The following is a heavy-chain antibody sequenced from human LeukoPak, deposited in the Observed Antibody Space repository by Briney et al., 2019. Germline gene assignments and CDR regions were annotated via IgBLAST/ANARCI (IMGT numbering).Heavy chain of an antibody. CDR2: ISAYTGNR. J-gene: IGHJ3*02. CDR1: GYTFTSYG. CDR3: ARDRYNYGPDAFDI. D-gene: IGHD5-18*01. V-gene: IGHV1-18*01. Sequence: ASVKVSCKASGYTFTSYGISWVRQAPGQGLEWMGWISAYTGNRNYAQKLQDRVTMTTDTSTSTAYMELRSLRSDDTAVYYCARDRYNYGPDAFDIWGQGTMVTVPS.